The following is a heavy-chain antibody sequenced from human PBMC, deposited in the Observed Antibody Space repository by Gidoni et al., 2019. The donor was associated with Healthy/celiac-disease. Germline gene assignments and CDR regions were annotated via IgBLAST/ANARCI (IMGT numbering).Heavy chain of an antibody. CDR1: GGSFSGYY. V-gene: IGHV4-34*01. CDR3: ARGLGMVRLHKFDY. CDR2: INHSGST. D-gene: IGHD3-10*01. Sequence: QVQLQQWGARLLKPSETLSLPCAVYGGSFSGYYWSWIRQPPGKGLEWLGEINHSGSTNYNPSLKSRVTISVDTSKNQFSLKLSSVTAADTAVYYCARGLGMVRLHKFDYWGQGTLVTVSS. J-gene: IGHJ4*02.